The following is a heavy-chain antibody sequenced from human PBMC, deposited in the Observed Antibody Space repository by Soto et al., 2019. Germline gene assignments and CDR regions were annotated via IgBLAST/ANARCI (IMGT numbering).Heavy chain of an antibody. V-gene: IGHV3-23*01. J-gene: IGHJ6*02. CDR1: GFTFSSYA. CDR3: AKDTTIYTAITNYYYYYGMDV. D-gene: IGHD3-3*01. Sequence: GGSLRLSCAASGFTFSSYAMSWVRQAPGKGLEWVSATSGSGGSTYYADSVKGRFTISRDNSKNTLYLQMNSLRAEDTAVYYCAKDTTIYTAITNYYYYYGMDVWGQGTTVTVSS. CDR2: TSGSGGST.